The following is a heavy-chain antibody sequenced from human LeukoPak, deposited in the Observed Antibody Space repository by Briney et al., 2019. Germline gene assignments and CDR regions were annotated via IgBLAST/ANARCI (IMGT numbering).Heavy chain of an antibody. D-gene: IGHD4-17*01. Sequence: PSETLSLTCAVYGGSFSGYYWSWIRQPPGKGLEWIGEINRSGSTNYNPSLKSRVTISVDTSKNQFSLKLSSVTAADTAVYYCAKIRSGYDYGDYNNYYYYYYMDVWGKGTTVTVSS. CDR1: GGSFSGYY. V-gene: IGHV4-34*01. CDR3: AKIRSGYDYGDYNNYYYYYYMDV. CDR2: INRSGST. J-gene: IGHJ6*03.